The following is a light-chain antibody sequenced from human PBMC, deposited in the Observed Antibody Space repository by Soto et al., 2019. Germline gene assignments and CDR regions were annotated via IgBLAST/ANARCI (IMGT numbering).Light chain of an antibody. CDR3: TSYSRYRVLV. CDR2: EVS. J-gene: IGLJ3*02. V-gene: IGLV2-14*01. Sequence: QSVLTQPASVSGSLGQSITISCTGTSSDIGGYKYVSWYQQHPGKAPKLIIFEVSNRPSGVSDRFSGSNSGNTASLTISGLQAEDEADYYCTSYSRYRVLVFVGGTKVTVL. CDR1: SSDIGGYKY.